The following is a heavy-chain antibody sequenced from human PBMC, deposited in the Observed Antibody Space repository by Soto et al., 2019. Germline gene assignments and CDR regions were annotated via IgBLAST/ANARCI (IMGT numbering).Heavy chain of an antibody. CDR1: GDTFNFYT. V-gene: IGHV1-69*02. D-gene: IGHD3-10*01. CDR2: FNPILSFS. J-gene: IGHJ4*02. CDR3: ATSFGSGSRAFDY. Sequence: QVQLVQSGAEVKKPESSVKVSCKASGDTFNFYTINWVRQAPGLGLEWMGRFNPILSFSNSALKFQGRVTLTADKSTSTAYMMLSSLRSEDTAIYYCATSFGSGSRAFDYWGQGALVTVSS.